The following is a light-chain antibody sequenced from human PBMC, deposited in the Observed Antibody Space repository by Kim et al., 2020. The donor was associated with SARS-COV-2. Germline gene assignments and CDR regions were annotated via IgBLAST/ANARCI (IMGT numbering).Light chain of an antibody. CDR2: GAS. CDR3: HQYGGSPET. Sequence: LSPGERATLSGRASQHVSSAYLAWYQQKPGQPPRLLLYGASNRATGIPDRFSGSGSGTEFTLTISRLEPEDFAVYFCHQYGGSPETFGQGTKLEI. J-gene: IGKJ2*01. CDR1: QHVSSAY. V-gene: IGKV3-20*01.